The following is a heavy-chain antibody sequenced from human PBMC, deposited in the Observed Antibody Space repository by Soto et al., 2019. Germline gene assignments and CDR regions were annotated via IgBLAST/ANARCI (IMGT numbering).Heavy chain of an antibody. CDR2: IWQDGSNK. CDR3: ARADCTGAYCYSWPFNYGVDV. J-gene: IGHJ6*02. D-gene: IGHD2-15*01. CDR1: GFTLNPYG. V-gene: IGHV3-33*08. Sequence: QVQLVESGGGVVQPGGSLRLSCTTSGFTLNPYGMHWVRRAPGKGREGVGIIWQDGSNKYYADSVKGRFTISRDNSKNTLYLQMNSLRAEDTALYYCARADCTGAYCYSWPFNYGVDVWGQGTTVTVSS.